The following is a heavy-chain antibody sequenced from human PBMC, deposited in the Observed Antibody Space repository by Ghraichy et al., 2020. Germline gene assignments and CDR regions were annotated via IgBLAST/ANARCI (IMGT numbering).Heavy chain of an antibody. V-gene: IGHV3-66*01. D-gene: IGHD1-26*01. CDR2: IYSGGST. CDR1: GFTVSSNY. CDR3: ARGGSGSDFDY. Sequence: LSLTCAASGFTVSSNYMSWVRQAPGKGLEWVSVIYSGGSTYYADSVKGRFTISRDNSKNTLYLQMNSLRAEDTAVYYCARGGSGSDFDYWGQGTLVTVSS. J-gene: IGHJ4*02.